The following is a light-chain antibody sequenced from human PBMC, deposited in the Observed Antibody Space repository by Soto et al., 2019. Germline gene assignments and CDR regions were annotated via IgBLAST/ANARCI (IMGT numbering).Light chain of an antibody. CDR2: ATS. J-gene: IGKJ1*01. CDR3: QQYGNSLPWT. V-gene: IGKV3-20*01. CDR1: QSVSSRY. Sequence: EIVLTQSPGTLSLSPWERATLSCRASQSVSSRYLAWYQQKPGQAPRPLIYATSSRATDVPDRFSGSGSGTDFTLTISRLEPEDFAVYYGQQYGNSLPWTFGQGTKVDIK.